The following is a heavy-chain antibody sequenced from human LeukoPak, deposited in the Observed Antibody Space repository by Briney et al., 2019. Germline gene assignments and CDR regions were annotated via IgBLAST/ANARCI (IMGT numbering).Heavy chain of an antibody. CDR2: ISSSRSTI. J-gene: IGHJ4*02. D-gene: IGHD3-22*01. CDR3: ARADHYYDSRGYYYFDY. V-gene: IGHV3-48*01. Sequence: SGGSLRLSCAASGFTLSSYSMNWVRQAPGKGLEWVSDISSSRSTIYYADSVKGRFTISRDNAKNSLYLQMNSLRAEDTAVYYCARADHYYDSRGYYYFDYWGQGTLVTVSS. CDR1: GFTLSSYS.